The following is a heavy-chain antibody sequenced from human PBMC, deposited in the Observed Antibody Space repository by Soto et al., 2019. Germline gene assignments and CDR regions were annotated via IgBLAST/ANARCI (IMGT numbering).Heavy chain of an antibody. Sequence: SETLSLTCAVYGGSFSGYYWSWIRQPPGKGLEWIGEINHSGSTNYNPSLKSRVTISVDTSKNQFSLKLSSVTAADTAVYYCARVRERSPAVLDYWGQGTLVTVSS. CDR1: GGSFSGYY. CDR3: ARVRERSPAVLDY. CDR2: INHSGST. V-gene: IGHV4-34*01. J-gene: IGHJ4*02. D-gene: IGHD2-2*01.